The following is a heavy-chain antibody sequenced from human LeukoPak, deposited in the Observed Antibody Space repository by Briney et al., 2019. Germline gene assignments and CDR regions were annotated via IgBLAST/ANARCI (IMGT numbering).Heavy chain of an antibody. D-gene: IGHD3-9*01. CDR1: GFTVSSNY. V-gene: IGHV3-66*01. CDR2: FYSGGGT. CDR3: ARSTYDILTGYQGAFDI. J-gene: IGHJ3*02. Sequence: GGSLRLSCAASGFTVSSNYMSWVRQAPGKGLEWVSVFYSGGGTYYAESVKGRFTISRDSSQNTRYLQMNSLRVEDTAVYYCARSTYDILTGYQGAFDIWGQGTMVTVSS.